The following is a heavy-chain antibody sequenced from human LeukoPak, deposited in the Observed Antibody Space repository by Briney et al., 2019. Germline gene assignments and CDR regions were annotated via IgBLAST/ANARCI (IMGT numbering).Heavy chain of an antibody. Sequence: GASVKVSCKASGYTFTGYYMHWVRQAPGQGLEWMGWINPNSGGTNYAQKFQGRVTMTSDTSISTAYMELSRLRSDDTAVYYCARIFGGVIGHFDYWGQGTLVTVSS. CDR3: ARIFGGVIGHFDY. CDR2: INPNSGGT. CDR1: GYTFTGYY. D-gene: IGHD3-16*02. V-gene: IGHV1-2*02. J-gene: IGHJ4*02.